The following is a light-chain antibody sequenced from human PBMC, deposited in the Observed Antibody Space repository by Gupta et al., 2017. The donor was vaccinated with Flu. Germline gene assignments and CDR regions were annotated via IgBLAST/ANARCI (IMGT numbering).Light chain of an antibody. V-gene: IGKV4-1*01. CDR2: GAS. CDR1: QSRSWRPNDQNY. CDR3: QQDYSTPIT. Sequence: DIVLTQSPDSLAVSLRGGATIHCKASQSRSWRPNDQNYLAWYQQKPGQPPPVLIYGASTGASGVSDRLSGRGSGPESTLTISSLPAEGVAIEECQQDYSTPITFGPGTKLEIK. J-gene: IGKJ2*01.